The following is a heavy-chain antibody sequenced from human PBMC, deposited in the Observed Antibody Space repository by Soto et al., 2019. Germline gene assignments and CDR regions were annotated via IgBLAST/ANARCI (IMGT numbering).Heavy chain of an antibody. CDR3: ARGPKGIVVVPAAYYYYYMDV. D-gene: IGHD2-2*01. CDR1: GGTFSSYT. J-gene: IGHJ6*03. V-gene: IGHV1-69*02. Sequence: QVQLVQSGAEVKKPGSSVKVSCKASGGTFSSYTISWVRQAPGQGLEWMGRIIPSLGIANYAQKFQGRVTITADKYTSTAYMELSSLRSEDTAVYYCARGPKGIVVVPAAYYYYYMDVWGKGTTVTVSS. CDR2: IIPSLGIA.